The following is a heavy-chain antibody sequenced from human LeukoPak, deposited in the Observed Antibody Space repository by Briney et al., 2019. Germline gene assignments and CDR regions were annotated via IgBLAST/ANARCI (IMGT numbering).Heavy chain of an antibody. Sequence: SETLSLTCTVSGGSISSYYWSWIRQPPGKGLEWIGEINHSGSTNYNPSLKSRVTISVDTSKNQFSLKLSSVTAADTAVYYCARRLHAYRYYYDSSGIDAFDIWGQGTMVTVSS. J-gene: IGHJ3*02. CDR3: ARRLHAYRYYYDSSGIDAFDI. CDR1: GGSISSYY. D-gene: IGHD3-22*01. CDR2: INHSGST. V-gene: IGHV4-34*01.